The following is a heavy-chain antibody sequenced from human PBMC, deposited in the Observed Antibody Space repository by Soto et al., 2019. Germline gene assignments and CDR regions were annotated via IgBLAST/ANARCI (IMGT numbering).Heavy chain of an antibody. CDR3: ARVPGGQLWPLFDY. CDR1: GGSVSSGSYY. J-gene: IGHJ4*02. D-gene: IGHD5-18*01. CDR2: IYYSGST. Sequence: PSETLSLTCTVSGGSVSSGSYYWSWIRQPPGEGLEWIGYIYYSGSTNYNPSLKSRVTISVDTSKNQFSLKLSSVTAADTAVYYCARVPGGQLWPLFDYWGQGTLVTVSS. V-gene: IGHV4-61*01.